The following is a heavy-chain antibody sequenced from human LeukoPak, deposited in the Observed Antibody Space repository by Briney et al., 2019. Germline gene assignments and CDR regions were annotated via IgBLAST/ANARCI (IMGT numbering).Heavy chain of an antibody. Sequence: SETLSLTCTVSGGSISSSSYYWGWIRQPPGKGLEWIGSIYYSGSTYYNPSLKSRVTISVDTSKNQFSLKLSSVTAADTAVYYCARTGGYASGEYYYYMDVWGKGTTVTVSS. CDR2: IYYSGST. J-gene: IGHJ6*03. V-gene: IGHV4-39*07. CDR1: GGSISSSSYY. CDR3: ARTGGYASGEYYYYMDV. D-gene: IGHD5-12*01.